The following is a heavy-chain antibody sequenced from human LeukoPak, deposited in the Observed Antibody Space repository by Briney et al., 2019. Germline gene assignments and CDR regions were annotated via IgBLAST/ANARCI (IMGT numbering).Heavy chain of an antibody. CDR2: INHSGST. Sequence: SETLSLTCAVYGGSFSGYYWSWIRQPPGKGLEWIGEINHSGSTNYNPSLKSRDTISVDTSKNQFSLKLSSVTAADTAVYYCARGGRDIVVVVAAPWAYYFDYWGQGTLVTVSS. CDR1: GGSFSGYY. D-gene: IGHD2-15*01. CDR3: ARGGRDIVVVVAAPWAYYFDY. V-gene: IGHV4-34*01. J-gene: IGHJ4*02.